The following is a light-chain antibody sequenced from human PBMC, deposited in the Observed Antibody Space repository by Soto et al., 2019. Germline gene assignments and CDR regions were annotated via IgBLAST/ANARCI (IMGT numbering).Light chain of an antibody. CDR2: DNN. CDR1: SSNIGNNY. CDR3: RTWDSSLSAAV. V-gene: IGLV1-51*01. Sequence: QSVLTQPPSVSAAPGQKVTISCSGSSSNIGNNYVSWYQQLPGTAPKLLIYDNNKRPSGIPDRFSGSKSGTSATLGITGLQTGDEADYYCRTWDSSLSAAVFGGGTQLTVL. J-gene: IGLJ7*01.